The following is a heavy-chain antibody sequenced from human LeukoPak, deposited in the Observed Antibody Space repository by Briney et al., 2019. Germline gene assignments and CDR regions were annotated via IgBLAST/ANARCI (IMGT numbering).Heavy chain of an antibody. D-gene: IGHD6-6*01. CDR3: ARGSPYSSSFCFDY. J-gene: IGHJ4*02. CDR2: IYYGGST. CDR1: GGSISSYY. V-gene: IGHV4-59*01. Sequence: PSETLSLTCTVSGGSISSYYWSWIRQPPGKGLEWIGYIYYGGSTNYNPSLKSRVTISVDTSKNQFSLKLSSVTAAGTAVYYCARGSPYSSSFCFDYWGQGTLVTVSS.